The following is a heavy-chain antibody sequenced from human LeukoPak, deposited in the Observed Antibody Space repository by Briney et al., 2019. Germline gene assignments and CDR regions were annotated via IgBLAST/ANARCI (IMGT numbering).Heavy chain of an antibody. CDR3: ARSVKYQLLFDY. Sequence: SETLSLTCSVSGGSISNKSNYWGWIRQPPGKGLEWIGSIYYNGTTYYNPSLKSRVTMSVDTSKNQFSLKLNSVTAADTAVYYCARSVKYQLLFDYWGQGTLVTVSS. J-gene: IGHJ4*02. D-gene: IGHD2-2*01. CDR2: IYYNGTT. V-gene: IGHV4-39*07. CDR1: GGSISNKSNY.